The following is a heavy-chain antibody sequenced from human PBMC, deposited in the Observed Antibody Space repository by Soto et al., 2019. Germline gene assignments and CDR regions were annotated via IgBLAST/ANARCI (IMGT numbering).Heavy chain of an antibody. V-gene: IGHV3-33*01. CDR3: ERDDYYDSSGYWDFDI. CDR2: IWYDGSNK. CDR1: GFTFSSYG. D-gene: IGHD3-22*01. J-gene: IGHJ3*02. Sequence: QVQLVESGGGVVQPGRSLRLSCAASGFTFSSYGMHWVRQAPGKGLEWVAVIWYDGSNKYYADSVKGRFTISRDNSKNTLYLQMNSLRAEDTAVYYCERDDYYDSSGYWDFDIWGQGTMVTVSS.